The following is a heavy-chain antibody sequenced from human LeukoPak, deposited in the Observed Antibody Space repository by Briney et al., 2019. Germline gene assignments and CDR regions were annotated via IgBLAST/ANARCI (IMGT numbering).Heavy chain of an antibody. CDR3: ARDMMYCSSTSCYTKIFDY. J-gene: IGHJ4*02. Sequence: GGSLRLSCAASGFTFSSYSMNWVRQAPGKGLEWVSYISSSSRTIYYADSVKGRFTISGDNAKNSLYLQMNSLRAEDTAVYYCARDMMYCSSTSCYTKIFDYWGQGTLVTVSS. CDR2: ISSSSRTI. D-gene: IGHD2-2*02. V-gene: IGHV3-48*01. CDR1: GFTFSSYS.